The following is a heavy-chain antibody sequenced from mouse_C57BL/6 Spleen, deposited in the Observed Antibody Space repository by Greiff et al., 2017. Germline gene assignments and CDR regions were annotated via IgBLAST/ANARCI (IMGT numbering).Heavy chain of an antibody. V-gene: IGHV5-17*01. CDR2: ISSGSSTI. CDR3: ARELYQRRSAMDY. CDR1: GFTFSDYG. Sequence: EVKLMESGGGLVKPGGSLKLSCAASGFTFSDYGMHWVRQAPEKGLEWVAYISSGSSTIYYADTGKGRFTISRDNAKNTLFLQMTSLRSEDTAMYYCARELYQRRSAMDYGGQGTSVTVSS. D-gene: IGHD2-12*01. J-gene: IGHJ4*01.